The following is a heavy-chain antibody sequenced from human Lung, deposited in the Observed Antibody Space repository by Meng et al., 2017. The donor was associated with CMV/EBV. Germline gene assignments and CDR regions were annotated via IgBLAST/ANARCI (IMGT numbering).Heavy chain of an antibody. V-gene: IGHV4-59*01. CDR3: ARDNPNSGIDY. D-gene: IGHD1-26*01. CDR2: IYYSGST. CDR1: GGSISSYY. Sequence: GSLRLSCTVSGGSISSYYWSWIRQPPGKGLEWIGYIYYSGSTNYNPSLKSRVTISVDTSKNQFSLKLRSVTAADTAVYYCARDNPNSGIDYWGQGTLVTVSS. J-gene: IGHJ4*02.